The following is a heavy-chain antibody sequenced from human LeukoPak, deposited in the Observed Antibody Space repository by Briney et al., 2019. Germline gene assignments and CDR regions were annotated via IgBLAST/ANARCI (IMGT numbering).Heavy chain of an antibody. D-gene: IGHD2-21*02. CDR3: AREGIVVVTAIYAFDI. CDR2: ISYNGSNK. CDR1: GFTFSSYA. Sequence: GGSLRLSCAASGFTFSSYAMHWVRQAPGKGLEWVAVISYNGSNKYYADSVKGRFTISRDNSKNTLYLQMNSLRAEDTAVYYCAREGIVVVTAIYAFDIWGQGTTDTVSS. V-gene: IGHV3-30-3*01. J-gene: IGHJ3*02.